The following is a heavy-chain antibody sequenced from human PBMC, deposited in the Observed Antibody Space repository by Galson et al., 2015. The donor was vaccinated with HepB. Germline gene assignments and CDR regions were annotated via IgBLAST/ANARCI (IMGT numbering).Heavy chain of an antibody. D-gene: IGHD1-26*01. CDR3: AKDVGSDKMFDY. Sequence: SLRLSCAASGFTSGNYWMSWVRQAPGKGLEWVANIKPDESAIYYVDSVKGRFTISRDNSDNRLYLQMNSLRAEDTALYYRAKDVGSDKMFDYWGQGTLVTVSS. V-gene: IGHV3-7*03. J-gene: IGHJ4*02. CDR2: IKPDESAI. CDR1: GFTSGNYW.